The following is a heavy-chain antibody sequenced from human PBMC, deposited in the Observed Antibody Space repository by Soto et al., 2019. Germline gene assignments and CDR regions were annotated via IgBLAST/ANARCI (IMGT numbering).Heavy chain of an antibody. V-gene: IGHV1-69*01. CDR3: ERFWAEDGTDYYYGMDV. D-gene: IGHD6-13*01. CDR1: GGTFSSYA. CDR2: IIPIFGTA. Sequence: QVQLVQSGAEVKKPGSSVKVSCKASGGTFSSYAISWVRQAPGQGLEWMGGIIPIFGTANYAQKLQGRVTNTADESTSTAYMELSSLRSEDTAVYYCERFWAEDGTDYYYGMDVWGQGNTVTVSS. J-gene: IGHJ6*02.